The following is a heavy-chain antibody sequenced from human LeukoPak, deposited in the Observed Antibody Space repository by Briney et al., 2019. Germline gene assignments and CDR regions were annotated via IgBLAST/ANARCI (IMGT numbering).Heavy chain of an antibody. Sequence: GGSLRLSCAASGFIFSSYSMSWVRQAPGKGLEWLSYISSSNHAIYYADSVKGRFTISRDNAKNSLSLQMNSLRDEDTAVYYCARGYFSLGYFDYWGQGALVTVSS. CDR3: ARGYFSLGYFDY. D-gene: IGHD3-10*01. CDR2: ISSSNHAI. V-gene: IGHV3-48*02. J-gene: IGHJ4*02. CDR1: GFIFSSYS.